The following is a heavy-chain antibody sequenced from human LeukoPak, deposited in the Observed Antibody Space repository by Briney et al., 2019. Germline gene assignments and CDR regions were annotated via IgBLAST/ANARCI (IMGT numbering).Heavy chain of an antibody. J-gene: IGHJ4*02. CDR1: GGSISSSSYY. V-gene: IGHV4-39*01. CDR2: IYYSGST. Sequence: STETLSLTCTVSGGSISSSSYYCGWIRQPPGKGLGWIGRIYYSGSTYYNPSLKSRVTISVDTSKNRFSLKLSSVTAADTVVYYCARQVLEWALIVVVPAALLDYWGQGTLVTVSS. CDR3: ARQVLEWALIVVVPAALLDY. D-gene: IGHD2-2*01.